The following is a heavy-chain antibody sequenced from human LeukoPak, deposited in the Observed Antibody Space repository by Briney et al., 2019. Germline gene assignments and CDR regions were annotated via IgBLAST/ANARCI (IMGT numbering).Heavy chain of an antibody. CDR2: IVPIFATA. CDR1: GGTFSTSA. Sequence: GSSVKVSCKASGGTFSTSAISWVRQAPGQGLEWMGGIVPIFATANYAQKFQGRVTITADESTSTAYMDLSSLRSEDTALYYCARGTGYYDSSGLVPFDYWGQGTLVTVSS. D-gene: IGHD3-22*01. J-gene: IGHJ4*02. V-gene: IGHV1-69*01. CDR3: ARGTGYYDSSGLVPFDY.